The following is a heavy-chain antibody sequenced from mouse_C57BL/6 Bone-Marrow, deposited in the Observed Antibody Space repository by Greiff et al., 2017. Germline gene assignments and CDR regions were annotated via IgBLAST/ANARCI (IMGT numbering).Heavy chain of an antibody. D-gene: IGHD2-5*01. CDR2: INPSSGYT. V-gene: IGHV1-7*01. CDR1: GYTFTSYW. CDR3: ARSPYYSNYGGFAY. Sequence: QVQLQQSGAELAKPGASVKLSCKASGYTFTSYWMHWVQQRPGQGLEWIGYINPSSGYTKYNQKFKDKATWTGDKSSRTADMQLSSLTYEDSAGYYGARSPYYSNYGGFAYWGQGTLVTVSA. J-gene: IGHJ3*01.